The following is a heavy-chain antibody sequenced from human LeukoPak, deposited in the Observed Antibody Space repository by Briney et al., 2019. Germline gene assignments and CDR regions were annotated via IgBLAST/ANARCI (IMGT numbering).Heavy chain of an antibody. V-gene: IGHV1-2*04. CDR3: ARVPRRQTARDYYYCYMDV. J-gene: IGHJ6*03. CDR1: GYTFTGYY. CDR2: INPNSGGT. Sequence: ASVKVSCKASGYTFTGYYMHWVRQAPGQGLEWMGWINPNSGGTNYAQKFQGWVTMTRDTSISTAYMELSRLRSDDTAVYYCARVPRRQTARDYYYCYMDVWGKGTTVTVSS.